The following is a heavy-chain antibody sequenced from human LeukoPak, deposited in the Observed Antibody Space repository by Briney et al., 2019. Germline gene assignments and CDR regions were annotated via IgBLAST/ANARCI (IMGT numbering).Heavy chain of an antibody. Sequence: ASVKVSCTASGYTFTGHFMHWVRQAPGQGLEWMGWIEPKSGGTHYGHKFQGRVTMTRDTSMSTAYMELSRLKADDTAVYYCAREMGVVPTAIPTVDSWGQGTLVTFSS. CDR1: GYTFTGHF. D-gene: IGHD2-2*02. J-gene: IGHJ4*02. V-gene: IGHV1-2*02. CDR3: AREMGVVPTAIPTVDS. CDR2: IEPKSGGT.